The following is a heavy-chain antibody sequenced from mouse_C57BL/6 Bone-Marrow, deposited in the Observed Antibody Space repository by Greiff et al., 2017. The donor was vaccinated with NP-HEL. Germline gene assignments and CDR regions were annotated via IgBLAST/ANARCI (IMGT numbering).Heavy chain of an antibody. J-gene: IGHJ1*03. CDR2: IDPANGNT. CDR1: GFNIKNTY. CDR3: VRPLYYGSSYWYFDV. Sequence: VQLQQSVAELVRPGASVKLSCTASGFNIKNTYMHWVKQRTEQGLEWIGRIDPANGNTKYAPKIQGKATINADTSYTTAYLQLSSLTSEDTAIYYCVRPLYYGSSYWYFDVWGTGTTVTVSS. V-gene: IGHV14-3*01. D-gene: IGHD1-1*01.